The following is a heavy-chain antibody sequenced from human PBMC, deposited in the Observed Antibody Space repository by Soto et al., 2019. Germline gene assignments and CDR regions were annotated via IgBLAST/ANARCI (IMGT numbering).Heavy chain of an antibody. Sequence: QVQLVQSGAEVKKPGSSVKVSCKASGGTFSSYAISWVRQAPGQGLEWMGGIIPIFGTANYAQKFQGRVTITADESTSTAYMELSSLRSEDTAVYYCARDNAAAGLYSYYGMDVWGQGTTVTVSS. J-gene: IGHJ6*02. CDR1: GGTFSSYA. CDR3: ARDNAAAGLYSYYGMDV. V-gene: IGHV1-69*01. D-gene: IGHD6-13*01. CDR2: IIPIFGTA.